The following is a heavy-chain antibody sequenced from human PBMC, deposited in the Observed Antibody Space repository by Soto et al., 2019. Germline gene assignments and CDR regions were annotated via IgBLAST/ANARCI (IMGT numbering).Heavy chain of an antibody. V-gene: IGHV4-59*01. J-gene: IGHJ4*02. CDR1: GGSISNND. D-gene: IGHD1-26*01. CDR3: AREGGGYRFDY. CDR2: IYYSGIT. Sequence: PSETLSLTYTVSGGSISNNDWSWIRHPPGKKLEWIGFIYYSGITNYNPSLKSRVTISVDASKNQFSLKLYSVTAADTAVYYCAREGGGYRFDYWGQGTLVTVSS.